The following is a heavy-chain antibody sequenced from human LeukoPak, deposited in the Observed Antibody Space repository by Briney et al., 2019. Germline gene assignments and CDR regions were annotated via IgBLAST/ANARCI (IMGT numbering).Heavy chain of an antibody. V-gene: IGHV1-2*02. CDR2: INPNSGGT. CDR3: AREATYYDFWSGSDQGDYYYYMDV. D-gene: IGHD3-3*01. CDR1: GYTFTGYY. Sequence: ASVKVSCKASGYTFTGYYMHWVRQAPGQGLEWMGWINPNSGGTNYAQKFQGRVTMTRDTSISTAYMELSRLRSDDTAVYYCAREATYYDFWSGSDQGDYYYYMDVWGKGTTVTVSS. J-gene: IGHJ6*03.